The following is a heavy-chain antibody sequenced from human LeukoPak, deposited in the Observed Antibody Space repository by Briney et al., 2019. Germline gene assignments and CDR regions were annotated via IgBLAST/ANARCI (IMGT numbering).Heavy chain of an antibody. Sequence: GGSLRLSCAASGFTFDDYAMHWVRQAPGKGLEWVSGISWNSGSIGYADSVKGRFTISRDNAKNTLYLQMNSLRAEDTAVYYCAKRIVVVVAATPTNWFDPWGQGTLVTVSS. CDR2: ISWNSGSI. V-gene: IGHV3-9*01. J-gene: IGHJ5*02. CDR1: GFTFDDYA. CDR3: AKRIVVVVAATPTNWFDP. D-gene: IGHD2-15*01.